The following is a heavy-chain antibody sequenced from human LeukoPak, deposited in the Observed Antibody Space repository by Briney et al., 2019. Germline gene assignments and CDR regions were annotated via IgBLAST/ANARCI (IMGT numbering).Heavy chain of an antibody. CDR2: INPSGGST. V-gene: IGHV1-46*01. CDR3: ARGYCSGGSCYTIDF. CDR1: GYTFTSYY. Sequence: GASVKVSCKASGYTFTSYYMHWVRQAPGQGLVWMGIINPSGGSTSYAQKFQGRVTVTRDTSTSTVYMELSSLRSEDTAVYYCARGYCSGGSCYTIDFWGQGTLVTVSS. D-gene: IGHD2-15*01. J-gene: IGHJ4*02.